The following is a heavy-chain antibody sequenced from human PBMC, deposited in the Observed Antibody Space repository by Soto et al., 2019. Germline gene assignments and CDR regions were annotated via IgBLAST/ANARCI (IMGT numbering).Heavy chain of an antibody. CDR2: IATYNSNK. Sequence: ASVKISCKSSGDTFTNFGLSWVRQAPGQGLEWMGWIATYNSNKNYAQKFQGRLTLTTDTSTSTGYMELKSLEYDDTAVYYCARVLRGVVNWFDPWGQGTLVTVSS. CDR1: GDTFTNFG. CDR3: ARVLRGVVNWFDP. J-gene: IGHJ5*02. D-gene: IGHD3-10*01. V-gene: IGHV1-18*01.